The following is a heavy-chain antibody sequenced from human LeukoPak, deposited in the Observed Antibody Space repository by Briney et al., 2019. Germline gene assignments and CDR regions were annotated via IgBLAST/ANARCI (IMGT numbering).Heavy chain of an antibody. J-gene: IGHJ4*02. D-gene: IGHD2-21*02. V-gene: IGHV3-43*01. CDR2: INRRGHT. CDR3: AKEVDCPSDCLFFHS. Sequence: GGSLRLSCAASGYTFDRFTIHWVRQTPGKGLEWVSLINRRGHTFYADSVKGRFTISRDNSRNSVFLQMNSLRPEDTALYHCAKEVDCPSDCLFFHSWGQGTLVTVSS. CDR1: GYTFDRFT.